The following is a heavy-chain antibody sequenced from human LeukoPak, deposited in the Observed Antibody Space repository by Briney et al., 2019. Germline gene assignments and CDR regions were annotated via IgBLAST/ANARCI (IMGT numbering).Heavy chain of an antibody. J-gene: IGHJ6*03. V-gene: IGHV4-4*07. CDR1: GGPIISYY. D-gene: IGHD3-22*01. CDR2: IYGSGIT. CDR3: ARLKYYDSTGYSPSYYMDV. Sequence: SETLSLTCTVSGGPIISYYWSWIRQSAGKGLEWIGRIYGSGITDYSPPLKSRISMSLDMSKKQFSLKLTSVTAADTAVYYCARLKYYDSTGYSPSYYMDVWGKGTSVTV.